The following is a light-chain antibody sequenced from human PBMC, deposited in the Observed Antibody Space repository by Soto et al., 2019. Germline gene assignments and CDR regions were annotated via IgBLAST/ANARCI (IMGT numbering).Light chain of an antibody. CDR2: GVS. Sequence: DIVLTQSPATLSLSPGERATLSCRASQSLGSNLAWYQKKPGQTPRLLIYGVSTRATGIPARFSGSGSGTEFTLTISRLQSEDFAVYYCQQYNNWPGTFGHGTKVEIK. CDR1: QSLGSN. V-gene: IGKV3-15*01. CDR3: QQYNNWPGT. J-gene: IGKJ1*01.